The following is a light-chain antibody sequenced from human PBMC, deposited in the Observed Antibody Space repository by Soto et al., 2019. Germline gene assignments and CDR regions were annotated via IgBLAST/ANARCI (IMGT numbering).Light chain of an antibody. CDR2: IAS. CDR3: QQHGSGPWT. CDR1: LSVSGSN. Sequence: EIVLTQSPDTLSLSPGERATLSCRASLSVSGSNLAWYQHKPGQGPRLLIYIASRRATGIPDRFSGSGSGTEFTLTISRLEPEDFAVYYCQQHGSGPWTFGQGTKVEIK. J-gene: IGKJ1*01. V-gene: IGKV3-20*01.